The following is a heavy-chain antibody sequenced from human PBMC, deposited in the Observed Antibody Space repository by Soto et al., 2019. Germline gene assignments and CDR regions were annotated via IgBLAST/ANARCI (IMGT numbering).Heavy chain of an antibody. CDR1: GGSISSSSYY. V-gene: IGHV4-39*02. Sequence: SETLSLTCTVSGGSISSSSYYWGWIRQPPGKGLEWIGSIYYSGSTYYNPSLKIRVTISVDTSKNQFSLKLSSVTAADTAVYYCAREGGSSSSYWGQGTLVTVSS. CDR2: IYYSGST. D-gene: IGHD6-6*01. CDR3: AREGGSSSSY. J-gene: IGHJ4*02.